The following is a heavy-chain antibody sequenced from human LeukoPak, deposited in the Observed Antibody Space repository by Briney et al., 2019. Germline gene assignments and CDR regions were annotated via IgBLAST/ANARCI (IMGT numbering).Heavy chain of an antibody. V-gene: IGHV1-2*02. CDR2: INPNSGGT. CDR1: GYTFTGYY. J-gene: IGHJ6*02. D-gene: IGHD2-2*01. Sequence: ASVKVSCKASGYTFTGYYMHWVRQAPGQGLEWMGWINPNSGGTNYAQKFQGRVTMTRDTSISTAYVELSRLRSDDTAVYYCARDHVAGYCSSTSCLNYYYYGMDVWGQGTTVTVSS. CDR3: ARDHVAGYCSSTSCLNYYYYGMDV.